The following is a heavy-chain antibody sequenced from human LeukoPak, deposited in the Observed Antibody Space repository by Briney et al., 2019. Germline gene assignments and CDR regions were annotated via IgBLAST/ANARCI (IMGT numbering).Heavy chain of an antibody. D-gene: IGHD5-18*01. J-gene: IGHJ4*02. Sequence: VASVKVSCKASGGTFSSYAISWVRQAPGQGLEWMGGIFPIFGTANYAQKFQGRVTITADESTSTAYMELSSLRSEDTAVYYCASSYHLASYGSPYYFDYWGQGTLVTVSS. CDR3: ASSYHLASYGSPYYFDY. V-gene: IGHV1-69*01. CDR2: IFPIFGTA. CDR1: GGTFSSYA.